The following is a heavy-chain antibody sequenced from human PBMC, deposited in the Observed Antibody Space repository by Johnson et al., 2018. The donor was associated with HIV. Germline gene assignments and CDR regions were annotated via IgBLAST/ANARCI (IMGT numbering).Heavy chain of an antibody. CDR3: AKNARNYYDT. CDR2: ISYDGSNK. J-gene: IGHJ3*02. CDR1: GFTFSNFG. V-gene: IGHV3-30*18. Sequence: VQLVESGGGVVQPGRSLRLSCATSGFTFSNFGMHWVRQAPGKGLEWVAVISYDGSNKYYAESVKGRFTISRDNSKSTLYLQMNSLRPEDTAVYYCAKNARNYYDTWGQGTMVTVSS. D-gene: IGHD3-10*01.